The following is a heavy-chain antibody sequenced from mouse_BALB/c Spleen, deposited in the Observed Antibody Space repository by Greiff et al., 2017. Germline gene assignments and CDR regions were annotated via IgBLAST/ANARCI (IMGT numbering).Heavy chain of an antibody. CDR1: GYSITSDYA. J-gene: IGHJ3*01. CDR2: ISYSGST. D-gene: IGHD1-1*01. CDR3: AYLYGSRFAC. Sequence: EVKLQESGPGLVKPSQSLSLTCTVTGYSITSDYAWNWIRQFPGNKLEWMGYISYSGSTSYNPSLKSRISITRDTSKNQFFLQLNSVTTEDTATCYCAYLYGSRFACWGQGTLVTVSA. V-gene: IGHV3-2*02.